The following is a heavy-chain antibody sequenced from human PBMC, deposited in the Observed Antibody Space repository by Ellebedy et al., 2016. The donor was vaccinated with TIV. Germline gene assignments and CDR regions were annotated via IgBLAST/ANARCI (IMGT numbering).Heavy chain of an antibody. D-gene: IGHD4-17*01. CDR2: IYSGGTT. CDR1: GFTVSSNY. V-gene: IGHV3-53*01. Sequence: PGGSLRLSCAASGFTVSSNYMSWVRQAPGKGLECVSVIYSGGTTYYADSVKGRFTISRDNSKNTLYLQMNSLRAEDTALYYCVKEGGNGDHPTTFDCWGHGTLVTVSS. CDR3: VKEGGNGDHPTTFDC. J-gene: IGHJ4*01.